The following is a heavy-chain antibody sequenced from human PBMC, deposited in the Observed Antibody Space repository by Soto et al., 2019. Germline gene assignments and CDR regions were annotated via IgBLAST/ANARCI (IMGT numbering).Heavy chain of an antibody. Sequence: GVTLRRSCAASGFTFISYAMHWVRQAPGKGLEWVAVISYDGSNKYYADSVKGRFTISRDNSKNTLYLQMNSLRAEDTAVYYCARDAPSPLYYDFWLGGMDVWGQGTTVTVSS. CDR2: ISYDGSNK. J-gene: IGHJ6*02. CDR3: ARDAPSPLYYDFWLGGMDV. CDR1: GFTFISYA. D-gene: IGHD3-3*01. V-gene: IGHV3-30-3*01.